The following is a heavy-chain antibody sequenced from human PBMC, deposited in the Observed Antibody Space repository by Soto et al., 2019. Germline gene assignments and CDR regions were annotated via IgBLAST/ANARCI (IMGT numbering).Heavy chain of an antibody. CDR1: GFTFTDAY. D-gene: IGHD3-10*01. CDR2: IERRVDGGTI. V-gene: IGHV3-15*04. CDR3: TAGKTAGGFDV. J-gene: IGHJ3*01. Sequence: EVQVVESGGGLVKPAGSLRLSCAVSGFTFTDAYMGWVRQAPGKGLEWVGRIERRVDGGTIDYAAPGKGRITISGDESKTTLYQQMSSRRIEDTAMYYCTAGKTAGGFDVWGPGTTVTVS.